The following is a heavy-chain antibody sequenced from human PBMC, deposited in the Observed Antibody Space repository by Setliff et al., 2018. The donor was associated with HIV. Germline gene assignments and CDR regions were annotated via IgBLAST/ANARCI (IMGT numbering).Heavy chain of an antibody. CDR3: ARSEGQWLRPEGALCDY. J-gene: IGHJ4*02. Sequence: RASVKVSCKASGYTFTNYYIHWVRQAPGQGLEWMGIINPSGGSTTYAQKFQGRVTMTTDTSTSTAYMELRSLRSDDTAVYYCARSEGQWLRPEGALCDYWGQGTLVTVSS. D-gene: IGHD5-12*01. V-gene: IGHV1-46*01. CDR1: GYTFTNYY. CDR2: INPSGGST.